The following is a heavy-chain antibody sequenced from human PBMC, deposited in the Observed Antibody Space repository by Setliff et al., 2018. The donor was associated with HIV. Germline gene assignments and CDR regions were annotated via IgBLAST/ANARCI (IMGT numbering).Heavy chain of an antibody. J-gene: IGHJ5*02. Sequence: PGESLKISCKYSGYSATTHWIVWVRQMAGKGLEWMGIIYPGDSDTRYSPSFQGQVTISADRSISTAYLHWSSLEASDTAMYYCARGLGVGATGWFDPWGQGILVTVSS. V-gene: IGHV5-51*01. CDR1: GYSATTHW. D-gene: IGHD1-26*01. CDR3: ARGLGVGATGWFDP. CDR2: IYPGDSDT.